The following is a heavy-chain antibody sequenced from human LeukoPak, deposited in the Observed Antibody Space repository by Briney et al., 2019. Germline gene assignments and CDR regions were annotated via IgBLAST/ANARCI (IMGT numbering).Heavy chain of an antibody. D-gene: IGHD1-14*01. CDR3: ARLLNPFGPIDY. J-gene: IGHJ4*02. Sequence: KPSETLSLTCTVSGGSITSSSYYCGWIRQPPGKGLEWIGSIYYSGSTYYNPSLKSRITMSVDTSKNQFSLKLSSVTAADTAVYYCARLLNPFGPIDYWGQGTLVTVSS. CDR1: GGSITSSSYY. CDR2: IYYSGST. V-gene: IGHV4-39*01.